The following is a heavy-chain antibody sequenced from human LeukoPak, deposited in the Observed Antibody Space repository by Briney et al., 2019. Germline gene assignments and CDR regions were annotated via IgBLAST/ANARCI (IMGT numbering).Heavy chain of an antibody. CDR1: GFSFGAHY. Sequence: GGSLRLSCAASGFSFGAHYMGWIRQAPGKGLQHVSYIDNDIPSTYSNYADSVKGRFTISRDSSKNTVYLQMNSLRAEDTAVYYCAKGSCGSGYCPFDCWGQGTMVTVSS. CDR3: AKGSCGSGYCPFDC. J-gene: IGHJ4*02. D-gene: IGHD3-22*01. CDR2: IDNDIPSTYS. V-gene: IGHV3-11*06.